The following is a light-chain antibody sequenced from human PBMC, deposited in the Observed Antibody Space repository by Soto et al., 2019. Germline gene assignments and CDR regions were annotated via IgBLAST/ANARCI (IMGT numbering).Light chain of an antibody. Sequence: EIVLTQSPATLSFSPGERATLSCRPSQSVNSHLAWYQQKPGQAPRLLIYDASNRASGIPARFSGSGSGTDFTLTISSLEPEDFAVYYCQQRSNWPPLFTFGPGTKVDIK. V-gene: IGKV3-11*01. CDR3: QQRSNWPPLFT. CDR1: QSVNSH. J-gene: IGKJ3*01. CDR2: DAS.